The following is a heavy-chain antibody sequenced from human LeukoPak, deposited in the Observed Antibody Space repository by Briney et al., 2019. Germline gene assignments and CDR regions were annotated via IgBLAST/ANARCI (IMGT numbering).Heavy chain of an antibody. D-gene: IGHD6-19*01. CDR2: IRNKVNSYTT. J-gene: IGHJ3*01. V-gene: IGHV3-72*01. CDR1: GFTFSDHY. CDR3: ARALQYSSGWSHAFDV. Sequence: GGSLRLSCAASGFTFSDHYMDWVRQAPGKGLEGVGRIRNKVNSYTTEYAASVKGRFTISRDDSKNSLYLQMNSLKTADTAVYFCARALQYSSGWSHAFDVWGQGTMVTVSS.